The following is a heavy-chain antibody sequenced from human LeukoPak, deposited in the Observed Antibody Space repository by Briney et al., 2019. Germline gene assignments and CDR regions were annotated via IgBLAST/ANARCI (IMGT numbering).Heavy chain of an antibody. CDR3: ARDQEMATQPSYYYGMDV. V-gene: IGHV4-30-4*01. Sequence: PSETLSHTCTVSGGSISSGDYYWSWLRQPPGKSLEWIGYIYYSGSTYYNPSLKSRVTISVDTSKNQFSLKLSSVTAADTAVYYCARDQEMATQPSYYYGMDVWGQGTTVTVSS. J-gene: IGHJ6*02. CDR2: IYYSGST. D-gene: IGHD5-24*01. CDR1: GGSISSGDYY.